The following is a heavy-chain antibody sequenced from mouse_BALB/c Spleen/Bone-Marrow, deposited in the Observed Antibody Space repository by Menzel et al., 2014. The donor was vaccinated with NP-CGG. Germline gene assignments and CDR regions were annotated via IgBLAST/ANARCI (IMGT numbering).Heavy chain of an antibody. Sequence: EVNVVDSGGALVQPGGSLRLSCATSGFTFTDYYMNWVRQPPGKALEWLGFIRNKANGYTTEYSASVKGRFTISRDNSQSILYLQMNTLRAEDSATYYCARDKGRVFFDYWGQGTTLTVFS. V-gene: IGHV7-3*02. CDR2: IRNKANGYTT. J-gene: IGHJ2*01. CDR1: GFTFTDYY. CDR3: ARDKGRVFFDY.